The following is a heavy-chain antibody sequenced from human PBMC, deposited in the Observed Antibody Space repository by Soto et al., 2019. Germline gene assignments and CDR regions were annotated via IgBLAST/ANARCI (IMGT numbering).Heavy chain of an antibody. J-gene: IGHJ4*02. CDR2: IYHSGST. D-gene: IGHD2-15*01. V-gene: IGHV4-4*02. CDR1: SGSISSSNW. CDR3: ARVAFHCSGGSCYGLFFDY. Sequence: QVQLQESGPGLVKPSGTLSLTCAVSSGSISSSNWWSWVRQPPGKGLEWIGEIYHSGSTNYNPSLKSRVTISVDKSKNQLSLKLSSVTAADTAVYYCARVAFHCSGGSCYGLFFDYWGQGTLVTVSS.